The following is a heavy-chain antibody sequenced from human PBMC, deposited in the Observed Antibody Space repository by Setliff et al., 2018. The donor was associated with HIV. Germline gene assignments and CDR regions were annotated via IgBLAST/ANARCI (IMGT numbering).Heavy chain of an antibody. Sequence: SETLSLTCNVSGGSISAYYWSWVRQPPGKRLEWIGYSYSNGGTAYNPSLKSRVTISVDTSKNQFSLKLTSVTIADTAVYYCARFTSGWYGQYWGQGTLVTVSS. CDR3: ARFTSGWYGQY. CDR1: GGSISAYY. V-gene: IGHV4-59*01. CDR2: SYSNGGT. D-gene: IGHD6-19*01. J-gene: IGHJ4*02.